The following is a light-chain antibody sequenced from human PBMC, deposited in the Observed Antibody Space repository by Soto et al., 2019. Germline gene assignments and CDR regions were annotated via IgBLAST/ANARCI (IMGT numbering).Light chain of an antibody. CDR1: QSVSSSY. J-gene: IGKJ1*01. Sequence: EIVLTQSPGTLSLSPGERATLSCSASQSVSSSYLAWYQQKPGQAPRLLIYDASNRATGIPARFSGSGSGTDFTLTISSLEPEDFAVYYCQHYGTSPRTFGQGTKVDIK. V-gene: IGKV3-20*01. CDR2: DAS. CDR3: QHYGTSPRT.